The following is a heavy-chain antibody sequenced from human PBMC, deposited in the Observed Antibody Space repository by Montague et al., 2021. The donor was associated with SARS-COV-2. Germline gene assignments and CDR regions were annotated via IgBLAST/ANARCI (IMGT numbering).Heavy chain of an antibody. CDR1: GFPFSSYE. CDR2: ISRSGSII. D-gene: IGHD6-13*01. CDR3: AREYIEAAGHGNDY. V-gene: IGHV3-48*03. J-gene: IGHJ4*02. Sequence: SLSLSCSASGFPFSSYEMNWVRQAPGKGLEWVSYISRSGSIIYYADSVKGRFTISRDNAKNSLYLQMNSLRAEDTAVYYCAREYIEAAGHGNDYWGQGTLVTVSS.